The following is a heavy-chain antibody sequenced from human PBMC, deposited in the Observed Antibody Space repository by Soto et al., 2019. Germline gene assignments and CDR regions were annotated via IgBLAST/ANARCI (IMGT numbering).Heavy chain of an antibody. D-gene: IGHD5-18*01. V-gene: IGHV1-69*13. CDR2: IIPIFGTA. CDR3: ARAVQLWLRGAYYYGMDV. Sequence: ASVKVSCKASGGTFSSYAISWVRQAPGQGLEWMGGIIPIFGTANYAQKFQGRVTITADESTSTAYTELSSLRSEDTAVYYCARAVQLWLRGAYYYGMDVWGQGTTVTVSS. J-gene: IGHJ6*02. CDR1: GGTFSSYA.